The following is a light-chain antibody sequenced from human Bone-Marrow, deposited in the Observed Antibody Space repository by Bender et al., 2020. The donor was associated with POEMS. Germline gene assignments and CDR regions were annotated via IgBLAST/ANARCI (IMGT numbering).Light chain of an antibody. Sequence: SYELTQPPSVSVSLGQMARITCSGEALPKKYAYWYQQKPGQFPVLVIYKDSERPSGIPERFSGSNSGISATLTISRVEAGDEADYFCQVWDATTDHPVFGGGTRLTAL. CDR2: KDS. J-gene: IGLJ3*02. CDR1: ALPKKY. CDR3: QVWDATTDHPV. V-gene: IGLV3-16*01.